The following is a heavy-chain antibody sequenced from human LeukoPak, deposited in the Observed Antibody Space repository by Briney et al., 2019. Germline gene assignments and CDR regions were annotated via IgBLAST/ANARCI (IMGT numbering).Heavy chain of an antibody. Sequence: GSLRLSCAASGFTFSTYAMTWVRQAPGKGLEWVSAISGSGSSTYYADSVKGRFTISRDNSKNTLYLQMNNLRAEDTAVYYCAKDRGSSWYHPFDYWGQGTLVTVSS. CDR2: ISGSGSST. V-gene: IGHV3-23*01. J-gene: IGHJ4*02. D-gene: IGHD6-13*01. CDR1: GFTFSTYA. CDR3: AKDRGSSWYHPFDY.